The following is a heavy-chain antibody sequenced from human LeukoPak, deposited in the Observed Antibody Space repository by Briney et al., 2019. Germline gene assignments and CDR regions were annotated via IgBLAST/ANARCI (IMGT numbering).Heavy chain of an antibody. V-gene: IGHV3-48*02. J-gene: IGHJ4*02. CDR2: ISSSSSTN. CDR3: ARDRVRWLQFSDHFDY. D-gene: IGHD5-24*01. Sequence: GWSLSLSRAASVFTFNNYSMNWVRQAPARGGAGVSYISSSSSTNYYAGCVKGRFTIYRDNAKNSLYLQMNGLRDEDTAVDYCARDRVRWLQFSDHFDYWGQGTLVTVSS. CDR1: VFTFNNYS.